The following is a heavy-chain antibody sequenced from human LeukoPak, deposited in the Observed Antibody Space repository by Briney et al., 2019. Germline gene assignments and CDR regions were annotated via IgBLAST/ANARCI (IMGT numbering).Heavy chain of an antibody. J-gene: IGHJ2*01. D-gene: IGHD6-19*01. CDR1: GFTFSYYG. Sequence: GGSLRLSCAGSGFTFSYYGIHWARQAPGEGLEWVAAISSSGNQNYYGDSVKGRFTISRDNSKNTLYLQMNSLSAEDTAVYYCARDADPSGRNWYFDLWGRGTLVTVAS. V-gene: IGHV3-30*03. CDR2: ISSSGNQN. CDR3: ARDADPSGRNWYFDL.